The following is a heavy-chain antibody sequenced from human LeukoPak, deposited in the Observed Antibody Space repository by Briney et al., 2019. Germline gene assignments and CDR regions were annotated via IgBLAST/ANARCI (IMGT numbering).Heavy chain of an antibody. V-gene: IGHV1-2*02. CDR3: ASDNNWGPDY. CDR2: IKPDTGVT. CDR1: GYTFTGYY. J-gene: IGHJ4*02. D-gene: IGHD7-27*01. Sequence: ASVKVSCKASGYTFTGYYSHWVRQAPGQGLEWMGWIKPDTGVTYYAQNFQGRFTMTTDTSISTVYMELSSLRSDDTAVYYCASDNNWGPDYWCQGTLVTVSS.